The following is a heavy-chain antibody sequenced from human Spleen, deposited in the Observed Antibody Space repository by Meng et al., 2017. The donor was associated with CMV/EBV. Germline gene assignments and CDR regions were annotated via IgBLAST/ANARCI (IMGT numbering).Heavy chain of an antibody. CDR3: ARRMEYSSSPFDY. Sequence: GESLKISCAASGFTFSSYSMNWVRQAPGKGLEWVSSISSSSSYIYYADSVKGRFTISRDNAKNSLYLQMNSLRAEDTAVYYCARRMEYSSSPFDYWGQGTLVTVSS. V-gene: IGHV3-21*01. CDR1: GFTFSSYS. J-gene: IGHJ4*02. D-gene: IGHD3-22*01. CDR2: ISSSSSYI.